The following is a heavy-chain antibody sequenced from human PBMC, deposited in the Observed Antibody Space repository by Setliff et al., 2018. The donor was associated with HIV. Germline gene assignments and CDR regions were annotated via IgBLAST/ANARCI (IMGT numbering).Heavy chain of an antibody. CDR3: ARVPTSSWYVTTQRTKEYFQQ. J-gene: IGHJ1*01. Sequence: SETLSLTCTVSGASITTSSYYWGWIRQPPGKGLEWIGNIHFSGNTYYNPSLKSRVTISVDTSRNQFSLRLSSVTAADTAIYYCARVPTSSWYVTTQRTKEYFQQWGQGTLVTVSS. V-gene: IGHV4-39*07. CDR2: IHFSGNT. CDR1: GASITTSSYY. D-gene: IGHD6-13*01.